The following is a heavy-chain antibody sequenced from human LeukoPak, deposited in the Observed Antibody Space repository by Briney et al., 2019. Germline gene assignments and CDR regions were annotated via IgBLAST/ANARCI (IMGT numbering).Heavy chain of an antibody. Sequence: SETLSLTCTVSGDSISTSSYYWGWIRQPPGKGLEWIGGVYYSGSTYYNPSLESRVTISVDTSRNQFSLNLSSVTAADTAVYYCARRRLYYYGSGSPEGYFDYWGQGTLVTVSS. J-gene: IGHJ4*02. CDR2: VYYSGST. CDR1: GDSISTSSYY. V-gene: IGHV4-39*07. D-gene: IGHD3-10*01. CDR3: ARRRLYYYGSGSPEGYFDY.